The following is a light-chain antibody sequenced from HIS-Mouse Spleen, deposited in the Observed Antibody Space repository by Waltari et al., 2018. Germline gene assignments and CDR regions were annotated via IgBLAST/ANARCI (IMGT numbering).Light chain of an antibody. CDR1: QSISSW. CDR2: KAS. CDR3: QQYNSYSLT. J-gene: IGKJ4*01. Sequence: DIQMTQSPSTLSASVRDRVPIPCRASQSISSWLAWYQQKPGKAPKLLIYKASSLESGVPSRFSGSGSGTEVTLTISSLQPDDFATYYCQQYNSYSLTFGGGTKVEIK. V-gene: IGKV1-5*03.